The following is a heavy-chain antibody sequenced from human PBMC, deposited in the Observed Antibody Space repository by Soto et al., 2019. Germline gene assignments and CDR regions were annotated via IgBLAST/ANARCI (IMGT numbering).Heavy chain of an antibody. CDR2: IYWNDDK. Sequence: SGPTLVNPTQTLTLTCTFSGFSLSTSGVGVGWIRQPPGKALEWLALIYWNDDKRYSPSLKSRLTITKDTSKNQVVLTMTNMDPVDTATYYCARTGPYTYYDFWSGSGLDYWGQGTLVTGLL. CDR3: ARTGPYTYYDFWSGSGLDY. V-gene: IGHV2-5*01. J-gene: IGHJ4*02. D-gene: IGHD3-3*01. CDR1: GFSLSTSGVG.